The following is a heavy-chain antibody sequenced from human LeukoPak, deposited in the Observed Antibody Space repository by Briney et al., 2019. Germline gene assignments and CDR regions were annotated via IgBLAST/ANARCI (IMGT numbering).Heavy chain of an antibody. Sequence: GGSLRLSCAASGFTFSSYWMHWVRQAPGKGLVWVSRINSDGSSTSYADSVKGRFTISRDNAKNTLYLQMNSLRAEDTAVYYCATNRTGIAVAEDYWGQGTLVTVSS. CDR2: INSDGSST. CDR3: ATNRTGIAVAEDY. V-gene: IGHV3-74*01. J-gene: IGHJ4*02. CDR1: GFTFSSYW. D-gene: IGHD6-19*01.